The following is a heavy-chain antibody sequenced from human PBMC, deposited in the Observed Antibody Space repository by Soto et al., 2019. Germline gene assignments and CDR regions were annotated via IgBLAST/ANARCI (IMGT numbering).Heavy chain of an antibody. CDR1: GFTFSSYW. V-gene: IGHV3-7*01. D-gene: IGHD2-15*01. CDR2: IKQDGSEK. Sequence: GGSLRLSCAASGFTFSSYWMSWVRQAPGKGLEWVANIKQDGSEKYYVDSVKGRFTISRDNAKNSLYLQMNSLRAEDTAVYFWATSVRYCSGGSCYFGSFFGYWGQGTRVTVSS. J-gene: IGHJ4*02. CDR3: ATSVRYCSGGSCYFGSFFGY.